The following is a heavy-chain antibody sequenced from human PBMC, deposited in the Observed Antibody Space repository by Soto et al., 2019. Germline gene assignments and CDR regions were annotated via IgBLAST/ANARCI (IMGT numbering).Heavy chain of an antibody. CDR1: GYSFTSYW. J-gene: IGHJ6*02. CDR3: AGQKGKYYYDSSALSDGMDV. CDR2: IYPGDSDT. V-gene: IGHV5-51*01. D-gene: IGHD3-22*01. Sequence: PGESLKISCKGSGYSFTSYWIGWVRQMPGKGLEWMGIIYPGDSDTNYSPSFQGHVTISADKSISTAYLRWSSLKASDTAMYYCAGQKGKYYYDSSALSDGMDVWGQGTTVTVSS.